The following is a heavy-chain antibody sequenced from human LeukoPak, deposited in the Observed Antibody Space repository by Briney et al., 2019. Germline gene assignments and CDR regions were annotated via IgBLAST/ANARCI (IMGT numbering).Heavy chain of an antibody. D-gene: IGHD2-15*01. V-gene: IGHV1-2*02. CDR3: ARRVVAAIWFDP. CDR1: GYTFTGYY. CDR2: INPNSGGT. Sequence: ASVKVSCKASGYTFTGYYMHWVRQAPGQGLEWMGWINPNSGGTNYAQKFQGRVTMTDDTSTDTAYMELSSLRSEDTAVYYCARRVVAAIWFDPWGQGTLVTVSS. J-gene: IGHJ5*02.